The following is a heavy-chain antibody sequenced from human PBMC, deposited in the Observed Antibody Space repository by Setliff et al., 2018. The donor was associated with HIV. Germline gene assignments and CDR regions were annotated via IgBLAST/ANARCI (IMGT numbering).Heavy chain of an antibody. V-gene: IGHV3-7*01. D-gene: IGHD6-13*01. CDR3: ANDGRWQQLGRGAFNI. CDR2: IKQDGSGE. J-gene: IGHJ3*02. Sequence: LRLSCAASGFTFSTYWMSWVRQAPGKGLEWVANIKQDGSGEYYVGSVKGRFTISRDNAKNSLYLQMNSLRPEDTAMYYCANDGRWQQLGRGAFNIWGQGTMVTVSS. CDR1: GFTFSTYW.